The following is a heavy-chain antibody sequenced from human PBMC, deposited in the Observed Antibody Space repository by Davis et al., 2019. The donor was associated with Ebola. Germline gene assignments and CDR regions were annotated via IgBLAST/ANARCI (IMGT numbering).Heavy chain of an antibody. Sequence: PGGSLRLSCAASGFTFSGYVMSWVRQAPGKGLDWVSTISYSGGSTYYADSVKGRFTISRDNSKNTLHLQMNSLRVEDTAIYYCAKDTSNVWFDVWGQGTMVTVAS. CDR2: ISYSGGST. CDR1: GFTFSGYV. J-gene: IGHJ3*01. D-gene: IGHD6-19*01. V-gene: IGHV3-23*01. CDR3: AKDTSNVWFDV.